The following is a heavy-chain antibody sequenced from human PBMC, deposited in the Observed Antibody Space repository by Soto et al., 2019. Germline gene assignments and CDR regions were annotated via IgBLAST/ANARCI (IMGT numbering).Heavy chain of an antibody. CDR1: GGSISSYY. D-gene: IGHD2-2*01. Sequence: SETLSLTCTVSGGSISSYYWSWIRQPPGKGLEWIGEIYHSGSTNYNPSLKSRVTISVGKSNNQFSLKLSSVTAADTAVYYCARVPDRWGQGTLVTVSS. V-gene: IGHV4-59*12. J-gene: IGHJ5*02. CDR3: ARVPDR. CDR2: IYHSGST.